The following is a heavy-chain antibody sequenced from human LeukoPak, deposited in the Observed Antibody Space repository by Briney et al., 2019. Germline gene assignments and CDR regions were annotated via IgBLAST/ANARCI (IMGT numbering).Heavy chain of an antibody. J-gene: IGHJ4*02. CDR3: AKGGDSSGYEADY. CDR2: IRYDGSNK. D-gene: IGHD3-22*01. V-gene: IGHV3-30*02. Sequence: PGGSLRLSCAASGFTFSSYGMHWVRQAPGKWLEWVAFIRYDGSNKYYADSVKGRFTISRDNSKNTLYLQMNSLRAEDTAVYYCAKGGDSSGYEADYWGQGTLVTVSS. CDR1: GFTFSSYG.